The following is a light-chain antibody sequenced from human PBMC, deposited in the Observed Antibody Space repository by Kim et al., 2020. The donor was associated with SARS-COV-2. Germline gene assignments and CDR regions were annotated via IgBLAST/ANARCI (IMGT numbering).Light chain of an antibody. CDR1: QSVSIN. J-gene: IGKJ1*01. CDR3: QQYNDWWT. Sequence: EIVMTQSPATLSVSPGERATLSCRASQSVSINLAWYQQKSGQAPRLLIYSASTRATGIPARFSGSGSETEFTLTISSLQSEDFALYYCQQYNDWWTFGQGTKVDIK. V-gene: IGKV3-15*01. CDR2: SAS.